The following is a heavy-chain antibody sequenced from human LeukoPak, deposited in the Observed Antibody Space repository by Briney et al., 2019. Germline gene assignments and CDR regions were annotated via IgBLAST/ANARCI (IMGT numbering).Heavy chain of an antibody. Sequence: SETLSLTCTVSGGSISDYYWNWIRQPPGKGLEWIGYIYYSGSTTYNPSLKSRVTMSVDTAKNQFSLRVRSVAAADTAVYYCARGDFCSKSNCYLRPMDVWGKGTTVTISS. CDR2: IYYSGST. D-gene: IGHD3-3*01. CDR1: GGSISDYY. V-gene: IGHV4-59*01. J-gene: IGHJ6*03. CDR3: ARGDFCSKSNCYLRPMDV.